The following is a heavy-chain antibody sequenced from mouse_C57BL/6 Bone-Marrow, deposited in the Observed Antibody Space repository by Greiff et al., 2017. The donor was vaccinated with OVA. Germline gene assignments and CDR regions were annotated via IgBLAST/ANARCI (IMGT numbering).Heavy chain of an antibody. D-gene: IGHD2-4*01. V-gene: IGHV1-47*01. CDR2: FHPYNDDT. Sequence: VQLQESGAELVKPGASVKMSCKASGYTFTTYPIEWMKQNHGKSLEWIGNFHPYNDDTKYNEKFKGKATLTVEKSSSTVYLELSRLTSDDSAVYYCAMYDYDRDYYAMDYWGQGTSVTVSS. J-gene: IGHJ4*01. CDR1: GYTFTTYP. CDR3: AMYDYDRDYYAMDY.